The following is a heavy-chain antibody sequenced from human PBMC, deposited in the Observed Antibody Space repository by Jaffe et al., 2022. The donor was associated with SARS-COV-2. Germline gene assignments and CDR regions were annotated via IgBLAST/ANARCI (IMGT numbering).Heavy chain of an antibody. CDR1: GFTFSSYG. V-gene: IGHV3-30*18. Sequence: QVQLVESGGGVVQPGRSLRLSCAASGFTFSSYGMHWVRQAPGKGLEWVAVISYDGSNKYYADSVKGRFTISRDNSKNTLYLQMNSLRAEDTAVYYCAKERDTDYYYYYGMDVWGQGTTVTVSS. CDR3: AKERDTDYYYYYGMDV. D-gene: IGHD5-18*01. CDR2: ISYDGSNK. J-gene: IGHJ6*02.